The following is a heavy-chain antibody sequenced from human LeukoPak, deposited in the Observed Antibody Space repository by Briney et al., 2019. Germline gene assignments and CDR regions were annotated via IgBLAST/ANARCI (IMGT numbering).Heavy chain of an antibody. CDR2: IIVGSGNT. Sequence: SVKVSCKASGFTFTSSAVQWVRQARGQRLEWIGWIIVGSGNTNYAQKFQERVTITRAMSTSTAYMELSSLRSEDTAVYYCAADKTVTTERLAFDIWGQGTMVTVSS. J-gene: IGHJ3*02. V-gene: IGHV1-58*01. D-gene: IGHD4-17*01. CDR3: AADKTVTTERLAFDI. CDR1: GFTFTSSA.